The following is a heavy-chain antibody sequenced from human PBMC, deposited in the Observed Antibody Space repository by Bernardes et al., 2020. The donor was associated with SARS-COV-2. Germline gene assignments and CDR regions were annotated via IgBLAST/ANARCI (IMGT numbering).Heavy chain of an antibody. V-gene: IGHV3-53*01. D-gene: IGHD6-13*01. CDR1: GFSVSSAY. Sequence: GGSLRLSCAASGFSVSSAYVSWVRQAPGKGLEWVSVIYSGDSTYYVDSVKGRFTISRDNAKNSLYLQMKSLRAEDTAVYYCARVSGSSWYFDLWGRGTLVTVSS. CDR2: IYSGDST. CDR3: ARVSGSSWYFDL. J-gene: IGHJ2*01.